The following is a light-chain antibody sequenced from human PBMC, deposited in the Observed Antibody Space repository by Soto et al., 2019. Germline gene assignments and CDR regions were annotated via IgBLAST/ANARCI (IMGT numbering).Light chain of an antibody. V-gene: IGKV4-1*01. Sequence: DIVMTQSPDSLAVSLGERATINCKSSQSVLYRSTNTNYLAWYQQKAGQPPKLLISWASNREIGVPDRFSGSGSVTYFTLTISSLQADDVAVYYCQQYYASPLTFGQGTKLEIK. CDR1: QSVLYRSTNTNY. CDR3: QQYYASPLT. CDR2: WAS. J-gene: IGKJ2*01.